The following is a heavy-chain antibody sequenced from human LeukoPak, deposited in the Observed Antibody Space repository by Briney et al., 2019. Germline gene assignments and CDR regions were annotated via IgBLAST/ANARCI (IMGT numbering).Heavy chain of an antibody. CDR1: GFTFSSYA. J-gene: IGHJ4*02. D-gene: IGHD2-2*01. CDR2: ISGSGGST. Sequence: GGSLRLSCAASGFTFSSYAMSWVRQAPGKGLEWVSAISGSGGSTYYADSVKGRFTISRDNSKDMLYLQMNSLRAEDTAVYYCAKGRGLVIDYWGQGTLVTVSS. V-gene: IGHV3-23*01. CDR3: AKGRGLVIDY.